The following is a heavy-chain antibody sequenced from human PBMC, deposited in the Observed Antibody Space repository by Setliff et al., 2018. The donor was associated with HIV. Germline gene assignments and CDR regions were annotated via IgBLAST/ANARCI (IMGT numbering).Heavy chain of an antibody. CDR2: ITPYNGNR. CDR1: GYTFSNYG. Sequence: ASVKVSCKASGYTFSNYGISWVRQAPGQGLEWMGWITPYNGNRNYAQNLQDRVTMTTDTSTNTAYMELSSLRSDDTAVYYCARISQLLDYAMDVWGQGTTVTVSS. J-gene: IGHJ6*02. CDR3: ARISQLLDYAMDV. D-gene: IGHD6-13*01. V-gene: IGHV1-18*01.